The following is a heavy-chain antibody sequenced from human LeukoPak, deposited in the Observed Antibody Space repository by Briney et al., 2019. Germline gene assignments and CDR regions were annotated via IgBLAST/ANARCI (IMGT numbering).Heavy chain of an antibody. V-gene: IGHV3-30*03. D-gene: IGHD6-19*01. CDR2: ISYDGSNK. J-gene: IGHJ4*02. Sequence: GGSLRLSCAASGFTFSSYGMHWVRQAPGKGLEWVAVISYDGSNKYYADSVKGRFTISRDNSKNTLYLQMNSLRAEDTAVYYCARDRAAVASGPLDYWGQGTLVTVSS. CDR1: GFTFSSYG. CDR3: ARDRAAVASGPLDY.